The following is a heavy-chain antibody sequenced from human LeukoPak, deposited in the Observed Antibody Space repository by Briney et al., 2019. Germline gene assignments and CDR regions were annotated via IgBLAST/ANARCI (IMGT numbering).Heavy chain of an antibody. CDR2: IGTAGDT. J-gene: IGHJ4*02. D-gene: IGHD1-1*01. CDR3: ARENGRGYFDY. CDR1: GFTFSSYD. V-gene: IGHV3-13*01. Sequence: GGSLRLSCAASGFTFSSYDMHWVRQATGKGLEWVSAIGTAGDTYYPGSVKARFTISRENAKNSLYLQMNSLRAGDTAVYYCARENGRGYFDYWGQGTLVTVSS.